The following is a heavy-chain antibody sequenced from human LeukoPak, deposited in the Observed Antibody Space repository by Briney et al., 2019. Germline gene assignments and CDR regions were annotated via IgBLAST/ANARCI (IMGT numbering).Heavy chain of an antibody. CDR1: GFTFTSYS. J-gene: IGHJ4*02. D-gene: IGHD6-13*01. Sequence: GGSLRLSCAASGFTFTSYSMNWVRQAPGKGLEWVSAISGSGGSTYYADSVKGRFTISRDNSKNTLYLQMNSLRAEDTAVYYCAKKPAVAAAGRGTYYFDYWGQGTLVTVSS. V-gene: IGHV3-23*01. CDR2: ISGSGGST. CDR3: AKKPAVAAAGRGTYYFDY.